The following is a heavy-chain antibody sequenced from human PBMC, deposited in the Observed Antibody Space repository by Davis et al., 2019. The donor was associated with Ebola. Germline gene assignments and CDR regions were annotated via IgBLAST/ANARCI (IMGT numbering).Heavy chain of an antibody. J-gene: IGHJ6*02. V-gene: IGHV1-69*04. D-gene: IGHD4-17*01. CDR1: GGTFSSYA. Sequence: AASVKVSCQASGGTFSSYAISWVRQAPGQGLEWMGRIIPILGIANYAQKFQGRVTITADKSTSTAYMELSSLRSEDTAVYYCAREPRYGDYTHHDYYGMDVWGQGTTVTVSS. CDR3: AREPRYGDYTHHDYYGMDV. CDR2: IIPILGIA.